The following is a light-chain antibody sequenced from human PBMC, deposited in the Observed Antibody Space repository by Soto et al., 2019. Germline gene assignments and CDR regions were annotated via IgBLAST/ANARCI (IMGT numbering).Light chain of an antibody. CDR3: GSYTNSSTRV. Sequence: SVLAQPASGSGSPGQWITISCTGTSSDVGAYNYVSWYQQHPGKSPKLMIYDGSHRPSGVSHRFSGSKSGNTASLTISGLQAEDEADYYCGSYTNSSTRVFGTGTKGTVL. CDR1: SSDVGAYNY. CDR2: DGS. J-gene: IGLJ1*01. V-gene: IGLV2-14*01.